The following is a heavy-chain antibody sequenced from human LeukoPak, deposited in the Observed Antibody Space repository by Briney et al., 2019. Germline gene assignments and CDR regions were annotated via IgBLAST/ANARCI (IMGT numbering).Heavy chain of an antibody. CDR3: ARGNSRITIFGVVIIEDAFDI. CDR2: IYYSGST. CDR1: GGSISSGDYY. V-gene: IGHV4-30-4*01. J-gene: IGHJ3*02. Sequence: SETLSLTCTVSGGSISSGDYYWSWIRQPPGKGLEWIGYIYYSGSTYYNPSLKSRVTISVDTSKNQLSLKLSSVTAADTAVYYCARGNSRITIFGVVIIEDAFDIWGQGTMVTVSS. D-gene: IGHD3-3*01.